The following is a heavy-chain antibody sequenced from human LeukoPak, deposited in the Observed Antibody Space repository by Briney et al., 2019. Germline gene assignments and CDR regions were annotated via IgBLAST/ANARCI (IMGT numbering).Heavy chain of an antibody. Sequence: SETLSLTCTVSGGSISSYYWSWIRQPPGKGLEWIGYIYYSGSTNYNPSLKSRVTISVDSSKNQFSLRLSSVTAADTAVYYCARVAVSAREYFDYWGQGTLVTVSS. CDR1: GGSISSYY. D-gene: IGHD2-21*02. V-gene: IGHV4-59*01. CDR3: ARVAVSAREYFDY. J-gene: IGHJ4*02. CDR2: IYYSGST.